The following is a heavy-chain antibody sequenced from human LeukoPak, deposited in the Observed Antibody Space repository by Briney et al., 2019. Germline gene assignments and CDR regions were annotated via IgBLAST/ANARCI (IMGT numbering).Heavy chain of an antibody. D-gene: IGHD1-14*01. Sequence: PGRSLRLSCAASGFTFSSYAMHWVRQAPGKGLEWVAILSYNGSNKYFADSVKGRFTISRDNSKNTLYLQMNSLRAEDTAVYYCARAQIEVFDVPWFDPWGQGTLVTVSS. CDR3: ARAQIEVFDVPWFDP. CDR1: GFTFSSYA. V-gene: IGHV3-30*01. J-gene: IGHJ5*02. CDR2: LSYNGSNK.